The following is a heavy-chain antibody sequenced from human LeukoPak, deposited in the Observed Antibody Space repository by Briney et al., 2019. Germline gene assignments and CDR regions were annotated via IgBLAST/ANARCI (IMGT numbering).Heavy chain of an antibody. D-gene: IGHD3-22*01. Sequence: ASVKVSCKASGGTFGSYGISWLRQAPGQGLEWMGGITPMFGAPKYAQKFQDRVAITTDVSTSTAYMEVSRLRSEDTAVYYCAREITVIRGSRDAFNIWGQGTMVTVSS. CDR3: AREITVIRGSRDAFNI. CDR2: ITPMFGAP. V-gene: IGHV1-69*05. CDR1: GGTFGSYG. J-gene: IGHJ3*02.